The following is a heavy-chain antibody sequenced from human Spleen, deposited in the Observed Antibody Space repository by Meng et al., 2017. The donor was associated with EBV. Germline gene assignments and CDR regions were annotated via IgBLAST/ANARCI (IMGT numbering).Heavy chain of an antibody. CDR3: ARVRGTSGRSPGWFDP. CDR2: SNHSGSI. V-gene: IGHV4-34*02. J-gene: IGHJ5*02. CDR1: NVSLRVSY. D-gene: IGHD6-19*01. Sequence: QWGAGLFQPSQPLSLPGAVHNVSLRVSYLTWIRQPPGKGLEWIGESNHSGSIHYNPSLKSRVTISVDTAKNRFSLELSSVTAADTAVYYCARVRGTSGRSPGWFDPWGQGTLVTVSS.